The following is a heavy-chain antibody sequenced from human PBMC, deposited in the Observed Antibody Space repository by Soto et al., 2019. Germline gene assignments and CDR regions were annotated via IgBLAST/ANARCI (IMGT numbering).Heavy chain of an antibody. D-gene: IGHD2-21*02. CDR1: GYTFTSYS. CDR3: ARGAGDLATLDY. Sequence: QVQLVQSGAEVKKPGASVKVSCKASGYTFTSYSMHWVRQAPGQGLEWMGVINPSGDNTSHAQNFKGRVTMTRDTSTSTVYMELSRLRSEDTAVYYCARGAGDLATLDYWGQGTLVAVSS. CDR2: INPSGDNT. V-gene: IGHV1-46*01. J-gene: IGHJ4*02.